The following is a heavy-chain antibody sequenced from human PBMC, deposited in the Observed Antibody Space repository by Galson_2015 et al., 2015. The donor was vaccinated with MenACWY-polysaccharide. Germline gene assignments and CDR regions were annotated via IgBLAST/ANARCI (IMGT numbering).Heavy chain of an antibody. CDR2: ISGGGRTI. CDR3: ARAAWFDY. V-gene: IGHV3-11*01. CDR1: GFTFSGNW. J-gene: IGHJ4*02. Sequence: SLRLSCAASGFTFSGNWMHWVRQAPGKGLEWVSCISGGGRTIYYADSVKGRFAISRDNAKNSLYLQMNSLRAEDTAVYYCARAAWFDYWGPGNPAHRLL.